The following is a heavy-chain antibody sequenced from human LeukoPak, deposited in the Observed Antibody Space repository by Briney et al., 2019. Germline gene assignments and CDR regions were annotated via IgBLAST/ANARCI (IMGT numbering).Heavy chain of an antibody. CDR1: GGSFTFTSHA. CDR2: LIPIYGSA. CDR3: AGFFYDNSGDAFDI. V-gene: IGHV1-69*13. D-gene: IGHD3-22*01. J-gene: IGHJ3*02. Sequence: SVKVSCKASGGSFTFTSHAISWVRQAPGQGLEWMGGLIPIYGSANYAQKFQGRLTITSDESTRTVYMELRSLRPEDSAVHYCAGFFYDNSGDAFDIWGQGTMVTVSS.